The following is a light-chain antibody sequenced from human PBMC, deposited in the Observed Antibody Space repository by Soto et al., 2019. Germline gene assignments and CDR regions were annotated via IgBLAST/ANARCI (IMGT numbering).Light chain of an antibody. CDR2: GAS. CDR1: QGISNY. Sequence: DIQLTQSPSFLSASVGDRVTITCRASQGISNYLAWYLQKPGKAPKLLISGASTLQSGVPSRFSGSGSGTEFTLTVSSLQPEDFAVYYCQQRSDWPSFGQGTRLEIK. J-gene: IGKJ5*01. V-gene: IGKV1-9*01. CDR3: QQRSDWPS.